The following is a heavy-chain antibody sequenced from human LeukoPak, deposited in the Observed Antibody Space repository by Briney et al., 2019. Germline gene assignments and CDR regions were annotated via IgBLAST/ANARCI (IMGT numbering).Heavy chain of an antibody. V-gene: IGHV3-74*01. J-gene: IGHJ4*02. Sequence: QPGGSLRLSCVASGFTFDDYWMHWVRQIPGKGLVWISDINTDGSRTRYANSVRGRFTISRDNAKNTVYLQMNSLRADDTGIFYCLRRELTPGVGYWGQGTLVTVSS. CDR2: INTDGSRT. D-gene: IGHD1-1*01. CDR1: GFTFDDYW. CDR3: LRRELTPGVGY.